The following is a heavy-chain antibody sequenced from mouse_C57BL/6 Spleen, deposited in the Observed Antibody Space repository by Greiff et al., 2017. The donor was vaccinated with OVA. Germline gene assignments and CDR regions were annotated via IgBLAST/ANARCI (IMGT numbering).Heavy chain of an antibody. CDR1: GYTFTSYW. J-gene: IGHJ2*01. CDR3: ARRGQGVYFDY. V-gene: IGHV1-61*01. Sequence: VQLQQPGAELVRPGSSVKLSCKASGYTFTSYWMAWVKQRPGQGLEWIGNIYPSDSETHYNQKFKDKATLTVDKSSSTAYMQLSSLTSEDSAVYYCARRGQGVYFDYWGQGTTLTVSS. CDR2: IYPSDSET.